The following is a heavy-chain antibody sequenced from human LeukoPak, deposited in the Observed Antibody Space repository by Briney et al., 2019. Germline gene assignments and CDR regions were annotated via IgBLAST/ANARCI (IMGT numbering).Heavy chain of an antibody. Sequence: KPSETLSLTCTVSGGSISSSSYYWGWIRQPPGKGLEWIGSIYYSGSTYYNPSLKSRVTISVDTSKNQFSLKLSSVTAADTAVYYCASLLLWFGESFFGFDPWGQGTLVTVSS. D-gene: IGHD3-10*01. J-gene: IGHJ5*02. CDR2: IYYSGST. CDR1: GGSISSSSYY. CDR3: ASLLLWFGESFFGFDP. V-gene: IGHV4-39*07.